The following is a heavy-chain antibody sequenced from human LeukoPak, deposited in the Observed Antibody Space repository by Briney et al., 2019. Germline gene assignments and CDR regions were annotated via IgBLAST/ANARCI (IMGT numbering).Heavy chain of an antibody. CDR1: GCTFSSYA. CDR2: FGTGGDDT. CDR3: AKNFPGRPSDY. Sequence: PGGSLRLSCAASGCTFSSYAMSWVRQAPGKGLEWVSSFGTGGDDTYYADSVTGRFIISRDNSKNTLNLQINSLRADDTAIYYCAKNFPGRPSDYWRQGVLVTVSS. V-gene: IGHV3-23*01. J-gene: IGHJ4*02. D-gene: IGHD6-6*01.